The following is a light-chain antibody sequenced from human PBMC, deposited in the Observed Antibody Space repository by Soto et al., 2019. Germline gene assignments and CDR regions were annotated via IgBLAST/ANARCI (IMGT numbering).Light chain of an antibody. V-gene: IGLV1-40*01. CDR1: SSNIGAGYD. J-gene: IGLJ2*01. Sequence: QAVVTQPPSVSGAPGQRVTISCTGSSSNIGAGYDVHWYQQLPGTAPKLLIYGNSNRPSGVPDRFSGSKSGTSASLAITGLQXXXEADYYCQSYDSSLSVVFGGGTKLTVL. CDR3: QSYDSSLSVV. CDR2: GNS.